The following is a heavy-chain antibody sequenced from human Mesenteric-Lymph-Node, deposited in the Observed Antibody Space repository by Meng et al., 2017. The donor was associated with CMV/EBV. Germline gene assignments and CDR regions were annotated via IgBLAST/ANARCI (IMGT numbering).Heavy chain of an antibody. D-gene: IGHD6-13*01. V-gene: IGHV4-39*07. Sequence: GSSISSGGCYWGWIRQPPGKGLEWIGSIYYSGTTYYNSSLKSRVTISVDTSKNHFSLKLSSVTAADTAVYYCARVVPHSGSWLNWFDPWGQGTWSPSPQ. CDR1: GSSISSGGCY. CDR3: ARVVPHSGSWLNWFDP. J-gene: IGHJ5*02. CDR2: IYYSGTT.